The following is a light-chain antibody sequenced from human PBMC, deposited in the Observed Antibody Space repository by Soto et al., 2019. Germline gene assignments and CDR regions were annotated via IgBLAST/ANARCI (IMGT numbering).Light chain of an antibody. J-gene: IGLJ3*02. CDR1: SSDVGGYNY. CDR2: EVS. Sequence: QSALTQPASVSGSPGRSITISCTGTSSDVGGYNYVSWYQQHPGKAPKLMIYEVSNRPSGVSNRFSGSKSGNTASLTISGLQAEDEADYYCGTWDSSLSAAVFGGGTKLTVL. CDR3: GTWDSSLSAAV. V-gene: IGLV2-14*01.